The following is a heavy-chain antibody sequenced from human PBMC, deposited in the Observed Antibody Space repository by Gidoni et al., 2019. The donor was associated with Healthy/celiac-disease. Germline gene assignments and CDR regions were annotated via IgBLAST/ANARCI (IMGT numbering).Heavy chain of an antibody. J-gene: IGHJ3*02. V-gene: IGHV3-33*01. D-gene: IGHD2-15*01. CDR2: IWYDGSNK. CDR1: GFTFSSYG. CDR3: ARDRGRDDAFDI. Sequence: GVVQPGRSLRLSCAASGFTFSSYGMHWVRQAPGKGLEWVAVIWYDGSNKYYADSVKGRFTISRDNSKNTLYLQMNSLRAEDTAVYYCARDRGRDDAFDIWGQGTMVTVSS.